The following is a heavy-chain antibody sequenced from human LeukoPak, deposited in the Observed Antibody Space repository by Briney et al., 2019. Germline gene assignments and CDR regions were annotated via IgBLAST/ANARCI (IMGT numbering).Heavy chain of an antibody. Sequence: PSETLSPTCTVSGGSISSSSYYWGWIRQPPGKGLEWIGSIYYSGSTYYNPSLKSRVTISVDTSKNQFSLKLSSVTAADTAVYYCARHPYYDFWSGYRASEFDYWGQGTLVTVSS. CDR2: IYYSGST. J-gene: IGHJ4*02. CDR1: GGSISSSSYY. V-gene: IGHV4-39*01. D-gene: IGHD3-3*01. CDR3: ARHPYYDFWSGYRASEFDY.